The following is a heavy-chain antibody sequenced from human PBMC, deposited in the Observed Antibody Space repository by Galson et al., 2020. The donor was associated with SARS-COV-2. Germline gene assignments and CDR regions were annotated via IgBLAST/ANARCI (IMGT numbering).Heavy chain of an antibody. CDR3: PRSHDSSGNALDI. J-gene: IGHJ3*02. CDR1: GGSISSGSYY. D-gene: IGHD3-22*01. V-gene: IGHV4-61*02. Sequence: SETLSLTCTVSGGSISSGSYYWSWIRQPDGKELEWNRRINSTGSTNYNPSLKSRVTISVDTSKNQFPLRLISVTAADTAVYYCPRSHDSSGNALDIWGQGTMVTVSS. CDR2: INSTGST.